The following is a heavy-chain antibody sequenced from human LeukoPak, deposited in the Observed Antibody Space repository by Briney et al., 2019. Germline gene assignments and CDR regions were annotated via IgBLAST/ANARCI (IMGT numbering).Heavy chain of an antibody. D-gene: IGHD3-3*01. Sequence: PGGSLRLSCTASGISLSGYWMSWVRQAPGKGLEWVANIKQDGSEKYYVDSVKGRFTISRDNAKNSVFLQISSLRAEDTAVYYCVKDSLDYDYWSGLYYYYMDVWGKGTMVTVSS. CDR1: GISLSGYW. V-gene: IGHV3-7*01. J-gene: IGHJ6*03. CDR3: VKDSLDYDYWSGLYYYYMDV. CDR2: IKQDGSEK.